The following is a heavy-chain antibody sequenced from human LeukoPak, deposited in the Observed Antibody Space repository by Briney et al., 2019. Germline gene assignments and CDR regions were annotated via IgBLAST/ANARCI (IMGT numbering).Heavy chain of an antibody. Sequence: SETLSLTCAVYGGSFSGYYWSWIGQPPGKGREWMGEINHSGSTNYNPSLKSRVTISVDTSKNQFSLKLSSVTAADTAVYYCARSSGSYSLDYWGQGTLVTVSS. CDR1: GGSFSGYY. D-gene: IGHD3-10*01. CDR3: ARSSGSYSLDY. J-gene: IGHJ4*02. CDR2: INHSGST. V-gene: IGHV4-34*01.